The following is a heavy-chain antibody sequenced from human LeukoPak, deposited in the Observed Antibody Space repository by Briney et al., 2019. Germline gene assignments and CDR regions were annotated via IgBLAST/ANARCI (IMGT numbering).Heavy chain of an antibody. V-gene: IGHV5-51*01. J-gene: IGHJ4*02. CDR3: ARSGERSTSGFDY. Sequence: GGSLQISCQGSGSHFSSYWIGWARQLPGKGLEGMEIIYVGVSDTSYSPCFQGQVTISADKSITTAYLQWSSLQASDTAMYYCARSGERSTSGFDYWGQGTLVTVSS. D-gene: IGHD5/OR15-5a*01. CDR1: GSHFSSYW. CDR2: IYVGVSDT.